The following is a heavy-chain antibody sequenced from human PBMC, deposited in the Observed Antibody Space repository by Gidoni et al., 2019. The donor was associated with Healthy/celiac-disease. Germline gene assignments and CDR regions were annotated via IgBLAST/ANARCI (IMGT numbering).Heavy chain of an antibody. CDR1: GDNLTELS. CDR3: ATGGVLSGIYYDYDY. D-gene: IGHD1-26*01. CDR2: CDPADGET. Sequence: QVQLVQYGAEEKQPGSSVTVSCKVSGDNLTELSMHWVRQAPGKGLEWMGGCDPADGETIYAQKFQGRVTMTEDTCTDTAYMEMSSLRSEDTAVYYCATGGVLSGIYYDYDYWGQGTLVTVSS. V-gene: IGHV1-24*01. J-gene: IGHJ4*02.